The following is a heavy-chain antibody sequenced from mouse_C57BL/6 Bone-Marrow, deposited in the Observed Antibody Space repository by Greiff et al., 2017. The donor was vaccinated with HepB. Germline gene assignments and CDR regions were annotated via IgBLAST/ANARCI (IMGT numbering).Heavy chain of an antibody. Sequence: EVHLVESGGGLVQPKGSLKLSCAASGFSFNTYAMNWVRQAPGKGLEWVARIRSKSNNYATYYADSVKDRFTISREDSESMLYLQMNNLKTEDTAMYYCVRDYSNYPFDDWGQGTTLTVAS. CDR1: GFSFNTYA. D-gene: IGHD2-5*01. CDR3: VRDYSNYPFDD. V-gene: IGHV10-1*01. J-gene: IGHJ2*01. CDR2: IRSKSNNYAT.